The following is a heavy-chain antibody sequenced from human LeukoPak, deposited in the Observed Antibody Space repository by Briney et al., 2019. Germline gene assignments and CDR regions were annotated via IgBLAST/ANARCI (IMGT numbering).Heavy chain of an antibody. CDR1: GFTFSSYA. J-gene: IGHJ4*02. Sequence: GGSMRLSCAAYGFTFSSYAMSWVRQAPGKGLEWVSAISGSGGSTYYADSVKGRFTISRDNSKNTLYLQMNSLRAEDTAVYYCAKDLLAAAEGYFDYWGQGTLVTVSS. CDR2: ISGSGGST. D-gene: IGHD6-13*01. CDR3: AKDLLAAAEGYFDY. V-gene: IGHV3-23*01.